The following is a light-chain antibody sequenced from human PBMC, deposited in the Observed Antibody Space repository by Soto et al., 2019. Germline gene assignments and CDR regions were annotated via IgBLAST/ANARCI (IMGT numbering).Light chain of an antibody. V-gene: IGKV3-11*01. CDR2: GAF. Sequence: EIVLTQSPATLSLSPGERATLSCRASQSVSNFLAWYQQRPGQAPRLLLYGAFNRATGTPARFSGSGSGTDFTLTISSLEPEDSAVYYCQQRSNRLTFGGGTKVEIK. CDR1: QSVSNF. J-gene: IGKJ4*01. CDR3: QQRSNRLT.